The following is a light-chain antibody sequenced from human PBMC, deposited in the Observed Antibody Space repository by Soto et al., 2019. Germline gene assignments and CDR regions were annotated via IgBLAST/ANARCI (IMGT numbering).Light chain of an antibody. Sequence: QSVLTQPPSVSGAPGQRVTISCTGSSSNIGAGYDVHWYQQLPGTAPKLLIYGNSNRPSGVPDRFSGSKSGTSASLAITGLLAEDDADYYCQSYDSSLSGYVFGTGTKVTVL. CDR2: GNS. J-gene: IGLJ1*01. CDR3: QSYDSSLSGYV. V-gene: IGLV1-40*01. CDR1: SSNIGAGYD.